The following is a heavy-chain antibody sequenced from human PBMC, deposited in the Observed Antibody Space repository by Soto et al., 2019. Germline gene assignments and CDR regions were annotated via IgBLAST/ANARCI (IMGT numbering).Heavy chain of an antibody. Sequence: EVQLVESGGGLVQSGRSLRLSCAASGFTFDDYAMHWVRQAPGKGLEWVSGISWNSGSIGYADSVKGRFTISRDNAKNSLYLQMNSLRAEDTALYYCAKDSMEWLFFDYWGQGTLVTVSS. D-gene: IGHD3-3*01. V-gene: IGHV3-9*01. J-gene: IGHJ4*02. CDR2: ISWNSGSI. CDR1: GFTFDDYA. CDR3: AKDSMEWLFFDY.